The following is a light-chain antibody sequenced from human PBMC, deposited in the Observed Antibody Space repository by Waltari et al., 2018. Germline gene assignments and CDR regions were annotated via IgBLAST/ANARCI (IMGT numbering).Light chain of an antibody. CDR1: QSISNY. CDR2: AAS. CDR3: QQTFTIPWT. Sequence: DIQMTQSPSSLSASVGDRVTITCRASQSISNYLNWYQQKVGKVPKLLTYAASSLESGVPSRLSGSGSGTDFTLTISSLQPEDFATYYCQQTFTIPWTFGQGTKVEIK. V-gene: IGKV1-39*01. J-gene: IGKJ1*01.